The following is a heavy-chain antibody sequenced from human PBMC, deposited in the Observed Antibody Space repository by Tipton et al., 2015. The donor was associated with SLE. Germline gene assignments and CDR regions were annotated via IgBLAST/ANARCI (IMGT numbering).Heavy chain of an antibody. CDR3: AKDDSSSWFDY. D-gene: IGHD6-13*01. CDR1: GFNFGDYA. Sequence: SLRLSCAASGFNFGDYAMHWVRQAPGKGLEWVSAISGSGGSTYYADSVKGRFTISRDNSKNTLYLQMNSLRAEDTAVYYCAKDDSSSWFDYWGQGTLVTVSS. V-gene: IGHV3-23*01. CDR2: ISGSGGST. J-gene: IGHJ4*02.